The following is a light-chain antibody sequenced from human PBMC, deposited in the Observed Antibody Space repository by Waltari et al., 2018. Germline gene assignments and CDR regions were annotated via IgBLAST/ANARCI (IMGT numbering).Light chain of an antibody. J-gene: IGKJ2*01. CDR3: QQLNSYPRT. CDR2: AAS. CDR1: QGISRS. V-gene: IGKV1-9*01. Sequence: DIXLTQSPSFLSASVGXXXTIACRASQGISRSLAWYQQKPGKAPKLLIYAASTLQSGVPSRFSGDGSGTEFTLTISSLQPEDSATYYCQQLNSYPRTFGQGTKLEIK.